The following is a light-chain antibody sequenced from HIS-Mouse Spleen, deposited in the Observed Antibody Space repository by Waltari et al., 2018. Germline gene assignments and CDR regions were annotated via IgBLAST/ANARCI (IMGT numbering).Light chain of an antibody. Sequence: SYVLTQPPSVSVAPGKTARITCGGNNIGSKSVHWYQQKPGQAPVLVVYADSDRPSGIPERFSGSNSGNTATLTISRGEAGDEADYYGQVWDSSSDHVVFGGGTKQTVL. J-gene: IGLJ2*01. V-gene: IGLV3-21*03. CDR2: ADS. CDR1: NIGSKS. CDR3: QVWDSSSDHVV.